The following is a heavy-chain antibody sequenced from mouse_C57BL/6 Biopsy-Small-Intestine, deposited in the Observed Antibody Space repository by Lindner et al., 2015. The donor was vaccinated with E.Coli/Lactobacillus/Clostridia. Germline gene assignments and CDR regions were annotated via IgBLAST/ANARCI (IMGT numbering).Heavy chain of an antibody. CDR3: AREGDGDYDALDN. Sequence: VKVSCKASGYTFTNYAMNWVRQAPGQGLEWMGWINTYTGNPTYAQGFTGRFVFSLDTSVSTAYLQISSLEAEDTAVYYCAREGDGDYDALDNWGQGTMVTVSS. D-gene: IGHD2-13*01. CDR2: INTYTGNP. CDR1: GYTFTNYA. V-gene: IGHV9-3-1*01. J-gene: IGHJ3*01.